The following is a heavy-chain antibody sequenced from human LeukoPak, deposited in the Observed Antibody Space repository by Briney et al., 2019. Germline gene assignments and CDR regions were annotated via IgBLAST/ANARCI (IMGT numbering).Heavy chain of an antibody. Sequence: PSETLSLTCTVSGGSISSYYWSWIRQPPGKGLEWIGYIYYSGSTNYNPSLKSRVTISVDTSKNQFSLKLSSVTAADTAVYYCARYSPVNLGTYWYFDLWVRGTLVTVSS. CDR1: GGSISSYY. D-gene: IGHD7-27*01. CDR2: IYYSGST. J-gene: IGHJ2*01. CDR3: ARYSPVNLGTYWYFDL. V-gene: IGHV4-59*01.